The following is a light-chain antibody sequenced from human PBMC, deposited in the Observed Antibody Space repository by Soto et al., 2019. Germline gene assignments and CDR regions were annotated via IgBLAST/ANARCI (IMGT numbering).Light chain of an antibody. CDR2: SSS. Sequence: EIVLTQSPVTLSLSPGERATLSCRASQSVPSNYLAWYQQKPGQSHRLLIYSSSRRATGIPDRFSGSGSGTDFTLTISRLEPEDFAVYYCQQYDTSVWAYTFGQGTKLEI. J-gene: IGKJ2*01. CDR3: QQYDTSVWAYT. CDR1: QSVPSNY. V-gene: IGKV3-20*01.